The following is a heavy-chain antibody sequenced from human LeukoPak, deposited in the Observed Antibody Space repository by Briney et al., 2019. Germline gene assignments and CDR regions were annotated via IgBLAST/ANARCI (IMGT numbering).Heavy chain of an antibody. D-gene: IGHD3-22*01. J-gene: IGHJ6*02. CDR2: IWYDGSNK. CDR3: ARDSRDSSGYQRPMDV. V-gene: IGHV3-33*08. CDR1: GFTVSSNY. Sequence: PGGSLRLSCAASGFTVSSNYMSWVRQAPGKGLEWVAVIWYDGSNKYYADSVKGRFTISRDNSKNTLYLQMNSLRAEDTAVYYCARDSRDSSGYQRPMDVWGQGTTVTVSS.